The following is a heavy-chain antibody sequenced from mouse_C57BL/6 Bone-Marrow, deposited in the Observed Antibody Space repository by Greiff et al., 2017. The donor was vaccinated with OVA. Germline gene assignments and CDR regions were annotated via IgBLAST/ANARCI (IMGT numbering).Heavy chain of an antibody. J-gene: IGHJ1*03. CDR2: INYDGSST. CDR3: SRGCALMNFDV. Sequence: EVKVVESEGGLVQPGSSMKLSCTASGFTFSDYYMAWVRQVPEKGLEWVANINYDGSSTYYLDSLKSRFIISRDNAKNILYLQMSSLKSEDTATYYCSRGCALMNFDVWGTGTTVTVSS. V-gene: IGHV5-16*01. D-gene: IGHD6-1*01. CDR1: GFTFSDYY.